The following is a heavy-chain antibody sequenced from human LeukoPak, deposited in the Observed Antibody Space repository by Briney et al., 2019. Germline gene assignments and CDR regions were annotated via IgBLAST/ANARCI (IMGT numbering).Heavy chain of an antibody. Sequence: PGGSLRLSCAASGFTFSSYSMNWVRQAPGKGLEWVSSISSSSSYIYYADSVKGRFTISRDNAKNSLYLQMNSLRAEDTAVYYCASKADYYDSSNNWFDPWGQGTLVTVSS. CDR3: ASKADYYDSSNNWFDP. CDR2: ISSSSSYI. D-gene: IGHD3-22*01. J-gene: IGHJ5*02. V-gene: IGHV3-21*01. CDR1: GFTFSSYS.